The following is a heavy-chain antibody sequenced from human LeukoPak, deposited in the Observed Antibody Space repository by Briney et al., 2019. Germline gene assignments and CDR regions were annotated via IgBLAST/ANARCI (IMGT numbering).Heavy chain of an antibody. CDR2: IYHSGST. J-gene: IGHJ4*02. CDR3: ARMYSSSWYYFDY. CDR1: GGSISSGGYS. V-gene: IGHV4-30-2*01. Sequence: PSETLSLTCAVSGGSISSGGYSWSWIRQPPGKGLEWIGYIYHSGSTYYNPSLKSRVTISVDRSKNQFSLKLSSVTAADTAVYYCARMYSSSWYYFDYWGQGTLVTVSS. D-gene: IGHD6-13*01.